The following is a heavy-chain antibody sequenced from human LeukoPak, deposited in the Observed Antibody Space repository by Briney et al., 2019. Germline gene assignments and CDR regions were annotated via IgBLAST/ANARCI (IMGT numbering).Heavy chain of an antibody. V-gene: IGHV3-23*01. Sequence: GGSLRLSCAGSGFTFNNYAMSWVRRAPRKGLEWVSTIMIGGDGKHYADSVKGRFTISRDRSESTLFLQTDDLRADDTAVYYCVRAAPQNCYPSSCSLFDKWGQGTLVTVSS. D-gene: IGHD2-2*01. J-gene: IGHJ4*02. CDR2: IMIGGDGK. CDR3: VRAAPQNCYPSSCSLFDK. CDR1: GFTFNNYA.